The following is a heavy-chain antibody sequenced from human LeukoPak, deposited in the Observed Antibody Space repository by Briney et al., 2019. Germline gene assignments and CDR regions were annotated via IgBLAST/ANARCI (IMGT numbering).Heavy chain of an antibody. CDR2: IKPSGTDT. CDR3: ARVRDGYNDAYDI. J-gene: IGHJ3*02. Sequence: ASVKVSCKTSGYSFTSYNLHWVRQAPGQRLEWMGIIKPSGTDTKYAQKFQGRVFMTTDTSTSTVYMELSSLKSEDTAVCYCARVRDGYNDAYDIWGQGTMVIVSS. D-gene: IGHD5-24*01. CDR1: GYSFTSYN. V-gene: IGHV1-46*01.